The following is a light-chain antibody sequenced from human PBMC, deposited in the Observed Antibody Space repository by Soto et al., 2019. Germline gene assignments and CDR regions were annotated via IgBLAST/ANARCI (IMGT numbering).Light chain of an antibody. CDR2: KAS. CDR3: QPYNSLFT. V-gene: IGKV1-5*03. J-gene: IGKJ3*01. CDR1: QSISSW. Sequence: DIQMTQSPSTLSASVGDRVTITCRASQSISSWLAWYQQKPGKAPKLLIYKASSLESGVPSRFSGRGTGTEFTLTISSLQPDYFSTYFCQPYNSLFTFGPGTKVDIK.